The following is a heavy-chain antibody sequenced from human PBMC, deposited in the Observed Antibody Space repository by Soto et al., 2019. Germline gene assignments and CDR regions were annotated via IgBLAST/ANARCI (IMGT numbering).Heavy chain of an antibody. CDR3: ARKSGSGRSYYYYGMDV. CDR1: GGSISSYY. CDR2: IYYSGST. V-gene: IGHV4-59*01. D-gene: IGHD3-10*01. J-gene: IGHJ6*01. Sequence: SETLCVSCTFSGGSISSYYWSWIRQPPGKGLEWIGYIYYSGSTNYNPSLKSRVTISVDTSKNQFSLKLSSVTAADTAVYYCARKSGSGRSYYYYGMDVWGQGTTVTVSS.